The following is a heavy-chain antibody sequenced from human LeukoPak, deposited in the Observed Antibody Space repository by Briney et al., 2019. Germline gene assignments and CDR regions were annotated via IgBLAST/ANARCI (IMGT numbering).Heavy chain of an antibody. Sequence: PSETLSLTCTVSGYSISSGYYWGWIRQPPGKGLEWIGSIYHSGSTYYNPSLKSRVTISVDTSKNQFSLKLSSVTAADTAVYYCSVVMGYNGMDVWGQGTTVTVSS. CDR1: GYSISSGYY. CDR3: SVVMGYNGMDV. J-gene: IGHJ6*02. V-gene: IGHV4-38-2*02. D-gene: IGHD4-23*01. CDR2: IYHSGST.